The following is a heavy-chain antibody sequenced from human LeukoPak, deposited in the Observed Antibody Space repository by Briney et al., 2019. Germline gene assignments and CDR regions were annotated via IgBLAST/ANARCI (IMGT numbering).Heavy chain of an antibody. D-gene: IGHD3-10*01. CDR1: GGSISSYY. V-gene: IGHV4-59*01. J-gene: IGHJ6*04. Sequence: SETLSLTCTVSGGSISSYYWSWIRQPPGKGLEWIGYIYYSGSTNYNPSLKSRVTISVDTSKNQFSLKLSSVTAADTAVYYCARGSYYYGSGRMDVWGKGTTVTVSS. CDR3: ARGSYYYGSGRMDV. CDR2: IYYSGST.